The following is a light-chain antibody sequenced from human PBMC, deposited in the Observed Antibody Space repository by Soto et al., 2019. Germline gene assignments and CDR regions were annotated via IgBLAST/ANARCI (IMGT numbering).Light chain of an antibody. CDR3: QQRSNWPRT. CDR2: GAS. J-gene: IGKJ1*01. CDR1: QSVTTN. Sequence: TQSPTTPSVSPGERGTLSRKAGQSVTTNLAWYQQKPGQAPRLLIYGASNRATGIPARFSGSGSGTDFTLTISSLEPEDFAVYYCQQRSNWPRTFGQGTKVDI. V-gene: IGKV3-11*01.